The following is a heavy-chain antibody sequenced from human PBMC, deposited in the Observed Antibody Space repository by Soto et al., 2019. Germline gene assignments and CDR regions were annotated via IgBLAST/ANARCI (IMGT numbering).Heavy chain of an antibody. D-gene: IGHD3-10*01. J-gene: IGHJ4*02. CDR3: AKLYSGTYYDSLDY. CDR1: GFPFSNYA. Sequence: GGSLRLSCAASGFPFSNYAMSWVRQAPGKGLEWVSIISGSGGYTSSADSVKGRFTISRDNSNNTLYLQLSSLRAEDTAVYYCAKLYSGTYYDSLDYWGQGTLVTVSS. CDR2: ISGSGGYT. V-gene: IGHV3-23*01.